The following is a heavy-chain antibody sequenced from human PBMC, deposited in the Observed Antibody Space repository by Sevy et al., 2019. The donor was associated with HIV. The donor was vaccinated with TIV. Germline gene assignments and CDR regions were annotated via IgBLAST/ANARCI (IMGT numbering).Heavy chain of an antibody. CDR3: TKDHPRDGEDAFDM. Sequence: GGSLRLSCAASGFTFSNVWMSWVRQAPGKGLEWVGRIKSKTDGGTTDYAAPVKGRFSISRDDSKNTLHLEMNSLKTEKTAVYYCTKDHPRDGEDAFDMWGQGTKVTVSS. CDR1: GFTFSNVW. CDR2: IKSKTDGGTT. J-gene: IGHJ3*02. V-gene: IGHV3-15*01.